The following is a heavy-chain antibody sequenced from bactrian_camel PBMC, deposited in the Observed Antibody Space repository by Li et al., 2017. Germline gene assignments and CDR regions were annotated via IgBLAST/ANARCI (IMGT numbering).Heavy chain of an antibody. D-gene: IGHD1*01. CDR1: GFTEDGFY. V-gene: IGHV3S40*01. CDR3: AAYPSSIYRSASTCFTLPYNS. Sequence: DVQLVESGGGSVQAGGSVRLSCVTSGFTEDGFYVAWIRQAPGKGRKGVAAVTTVGRSTTYADSVKGRFTISKDNAKATLYLQMNSLKPEDTAMYYCAAYPSSIYRSASTCFTLPYNSWGQGTQVTVS. CDR2: VTTVGRST. J-gene: IGHJ4*01.